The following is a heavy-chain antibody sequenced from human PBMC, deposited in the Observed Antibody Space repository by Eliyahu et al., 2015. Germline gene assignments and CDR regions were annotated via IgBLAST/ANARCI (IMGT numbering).Heavy chain of an antibody. CDR1: GFXFXXYY. V-gene: IGHV3-11*01. Sequence: QVQLVESGGGLVKPGGSXRXSCXASGFXFXXYYMXWIRQAPGKGLEWVSYISSSGSTIYYADSVKGRFTISRDNAKNSLYLQMNSLRAEDTAVYYCATPDILTGYKTLKDYWGQGTLVTVSS. CDR3: ATPDILTGYKTLKDY. CDR2: ISSSGSTI. J-gene: IGHJ4*02. D-gene: IGHD3-9*01.